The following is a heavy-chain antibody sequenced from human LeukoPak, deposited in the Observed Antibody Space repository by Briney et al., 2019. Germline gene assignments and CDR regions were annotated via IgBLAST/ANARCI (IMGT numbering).Heavy chain of an antibody. CDR3: AKAPYSSSPEDYFDY. D-gene: IGHD6-6*01. J-gene: IGHJ4*02. V-gene: IGHV3-23*01. Sequence: GGSLRLSCAASGFTFSSYAMHWVRQAPGKGLGWVSAIGGSDGSTYYEDSVKGRFTISRDNSKNTLYLQMNRLRAEDTAVYYCAKAPYSSSPEDYFDYWGQGTLVTVSS. CDR2: IGGSDGST. CDR1: GFTFSSYA.